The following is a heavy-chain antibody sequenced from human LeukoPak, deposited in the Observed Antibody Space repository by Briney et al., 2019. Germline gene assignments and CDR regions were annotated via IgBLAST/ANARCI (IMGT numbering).Heavy chain of an antibody. Sequence: KPSQTLSLTCTVSGGSISSGDYYWSWIRQPPGKGLEWIGYIYYSGSTYYNPSLKSRVTISVDTSKNQFSLKLSSVTAADTAVYYCARTRFPMWEYQDYWGQGTLVTVSS. CDR3: ARTRFPMWEYQDY. CDR2: IYYSGST. J-gene: IGHJ4*02. V-gene: IGHV4-30-4*08. D-gene: IGHD1-26*01. CDR1: GGSISSGDYY.